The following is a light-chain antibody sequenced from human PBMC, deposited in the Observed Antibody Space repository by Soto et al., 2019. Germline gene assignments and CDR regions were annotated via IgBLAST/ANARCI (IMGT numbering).Light chain of an antibody. V-gene: IGKV3-20*01. CDR2: GVS. CDR3: QQYDGSLPYT. Sequence: EIVLTQSPGTLSLSPGERATLSCRASQTVRNSYLAWYQQKPGQAPRLLIYGVSARATGIPDRFSGGGSGTDFTLTISRLEPKDFAVFYCQQYDGSLPYTFGQGTKLEIK. J-gene: IGKJ2*01. CDR1: QTVRNSY.